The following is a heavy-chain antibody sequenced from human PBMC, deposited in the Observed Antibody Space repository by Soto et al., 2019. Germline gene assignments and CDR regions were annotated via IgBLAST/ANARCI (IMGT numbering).Heavy chain of an antibody. D-gene: IGHD3-3*01. CDR1: GFTFSSYE. J-gene: IGHJ4*02. V-gene: IGHV3-48*03. Sequence: GGSLRLSCAASGFTFSSYEMNWVRQAPGKGLEWVSYISSSGSTVYYADSVKGRFTISRDNAKNSLYLQMNSLRAEDTAVYYCARDLGVDSSPFDYWGQGTLVTVSS. CDR3: ARDLGVDSSPFDY. CDR2: ISSSGSTV.